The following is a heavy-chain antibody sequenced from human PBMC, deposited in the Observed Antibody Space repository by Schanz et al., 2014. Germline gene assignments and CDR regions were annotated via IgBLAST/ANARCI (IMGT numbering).Heavy chain of an antibody. D-gene: IGHD1-26*01. V-gene: IGHV3-7*04. Sequence: EVQLVESGGGLVQPGGSLRLSCAASGFTFSSYSMNWVRQAPGKGPEWVANIKHDGSVKDYVDSVEGRFTISRDNAKRSLFLQMNSLRVEDTAVYYCARDHTTESYYSAGPPIDYWGQGTLVTVSS. CDR2: IKHDGSVK. J-gene: IGHJ4*02. CDR1: GFTFSSYS. CDR3: ARDHTTESYYSAGPPIDY.